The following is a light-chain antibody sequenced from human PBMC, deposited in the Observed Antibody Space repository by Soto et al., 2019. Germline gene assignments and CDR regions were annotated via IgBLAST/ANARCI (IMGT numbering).Light chain of an antibody. J-gene: IGKJ1*01. CDR2: GAS. CDR1: QSIANY. Sequence: DIQMTQSPSSLSASVGDRVTITCRASQSIANYLSWYQQKPGKAPKFLIYGASSLQSGVPSRISGSGSGTDFXXXXXXXXXXDXATYYCQQTHSIPWTFGQGTKVEX. CDR3: QQTHSIPWT. V-gene: IGKV1-39*01.